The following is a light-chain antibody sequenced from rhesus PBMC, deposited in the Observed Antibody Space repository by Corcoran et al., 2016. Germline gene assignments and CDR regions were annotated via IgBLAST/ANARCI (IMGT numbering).Light chain of an antibody. J-gene: IGKJ4*01. CDR1: QSLLHTDGYTY. V-gene: IGKV2-61*01. CDR2: GGS. Sequence: DIVMTQTPLSLPVTPGEPASISCRSSQSLLHTDGYTYLDWYLQKPGQSPQLLVYGGSNRASGVPDRVRGSGSGTDFTLKISKVEAEDVGVYYCMQHKALPLTFGGGTNVEIK. CDR3: MQHKALPLT.